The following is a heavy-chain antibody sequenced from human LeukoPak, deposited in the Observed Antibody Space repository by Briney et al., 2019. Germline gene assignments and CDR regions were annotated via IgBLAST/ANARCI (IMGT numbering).Heavy chain of an antibody. Sequence: GGSLRLSCAASGFTFSSYAMHGVRQAPGKGLEWVAVISYDGSNKYYADSVKGRFTISRDNSKNTLYLQMNSLRAEDTAVYYCARGFTIVAAFDIWGQGTMVTVSS. J-gene: IGHJ3*02. D-gene: IGHD3-3*01. CDR3: ARGFTIVAAFDI. CDR2: ISYDGSNK. V-gene: IGHV3-30-3*01. CDR1: GFTFSSYA.